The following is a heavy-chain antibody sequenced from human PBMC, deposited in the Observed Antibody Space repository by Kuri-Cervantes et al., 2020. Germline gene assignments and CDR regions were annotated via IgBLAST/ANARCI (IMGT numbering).Heavy chain of an antibody. Sequence: GGFLRLSCAASGFTFSSYGMHWVRQAPGKGLEWVAVISYDGSNKYYADSVKGRFTISRDNSKNTLYLQMNSLRAEDTAVYYCARDRFWEYYYYYMDVWGKGTTVTVSS. CDR1: GFTFSSYG. J-gene: IGHJ6*03. CDR2: ISYDGSNK. CDR3: ARDRFWEYYYYYMDV. D-gene: IGHD3-3*01. V-gene: IGHV3-30*03.